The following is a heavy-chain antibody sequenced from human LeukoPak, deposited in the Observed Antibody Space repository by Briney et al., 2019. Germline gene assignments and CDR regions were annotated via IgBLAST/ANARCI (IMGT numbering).Heavy chain of an antibody. CDR3: AKIYVYESSGWSPFDY. Sequence: GGSLRLSCRASGFTFSNYAMSWVRQAPGKGLEWVSVISASGTATYYADSVKGRFTISRDNSKNTLYLQMNSLRAEDTAVYYCAKIYVYESSGWSPFDYWGQGTLVTVSS. J-gene: IGHJ4*02. D-gene: IGHD6-19*01. CDR1: GFTFSNYA. CDR2: ISASGTAT. V-gene: IGHV3-23*01.